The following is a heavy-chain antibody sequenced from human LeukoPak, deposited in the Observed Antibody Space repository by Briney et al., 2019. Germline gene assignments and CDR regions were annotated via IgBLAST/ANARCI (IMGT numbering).Heavy chain of an antibody. CDR3: ARGGYSYGYDAFDI. CDR1: GYTFTGYY. V-gene: IGHV1-2*06. J-gene: IGHJ3*02. CDR2: INPNSGGT. D-gene: IGHD5-18*01. Sequence: ASVKVSCKASGYTFTGYYMHWVRQAPGQGLEWMGRINPNSGGTNYAQKFQGRVTMTRDTSISTAYMELSRLRSDDTAVYYCARGGYSYGYDAFDIWGQGTMVTVSS.